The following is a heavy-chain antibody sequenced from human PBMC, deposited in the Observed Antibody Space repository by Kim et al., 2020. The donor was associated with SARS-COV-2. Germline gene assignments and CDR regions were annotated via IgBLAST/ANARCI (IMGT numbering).Heavy chain of an antibody. Sequence: GGSLRLSCAASGLTFSSYAVSWVRQAPGKGLEWVSAVSSSGGTTYYADSVKGRFIISRDNSENTVYLQMNGLRAEDTAVYYCAKAGAPAAKYGMDVCGQG. V-gene: IGHV3-23*01. J-gene: IGHJ6*02. CDR3: AKAGAPAAKYGMDV. CDR1: GLTFSSYA. D-gene: IGHD2-2*01. CDR2: VSSSGGTT.